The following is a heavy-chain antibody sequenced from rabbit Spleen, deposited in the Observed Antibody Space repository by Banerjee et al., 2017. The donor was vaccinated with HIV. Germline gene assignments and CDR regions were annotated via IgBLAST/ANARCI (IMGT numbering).Heavy chain of an antibody. J-gene: IGHJ4*01. V-gene: IGHV1S45*01. CDR3: ASGYSDIYLDL. CDR2: INAVTGKA. CDR1: GFSFSSKAV. D-gene: IGHD1-1*01. Sequence: QEQLVESGGGLVKPGASLTLTCKASGFSFSSKAVMCWVRQAPGKGLEWIACINAVTGKAVYASWAKGRITISKASSTTVTLQMTSLTAADTATYFCASGYSDIYLDLWGPGTLVTVS.